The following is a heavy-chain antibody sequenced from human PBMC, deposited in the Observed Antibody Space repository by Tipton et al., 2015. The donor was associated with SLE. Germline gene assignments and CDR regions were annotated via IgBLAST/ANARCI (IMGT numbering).Heavy chain of an antibody. CDR2: INTSTGKA. D-gene: IGHD1-26*01. CDR3: ATVGDTGLQRSDS. V-gene: IGHV7-4-1*02. Sequence: QLVQSGPEVKKPGSSVKASCKASGGTFSSSAISWVRQAPGQGLEWMGWINTSTGKATYAQGFSGRFVFSLDTPANTAYLQISSLEADDSAIYYCATVGDTGLQRSDSWGQGTLVTVSS. J-gene: IGHJ4*02. CDR1: GGTFSSSA.